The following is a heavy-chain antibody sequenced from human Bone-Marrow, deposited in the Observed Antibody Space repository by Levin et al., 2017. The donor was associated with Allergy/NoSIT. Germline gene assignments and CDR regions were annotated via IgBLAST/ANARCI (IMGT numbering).Heavy chain of an antibody. D-gene: IGHD3-10*01. V-gene: IGHV3-30-3*01. CDR3: ASPDDYGSGSYYFY. CDR1: GFTFSSYA. CDR2: ISYDGSNK. J-gene: IGHJ4*02. Sequence: SCAASGFTFSSYAMHWVRQAPGKGLEWVAVISYDGSNKYYADSVKGRFTISRDNSKNTLYLQMNSLRAEDTAVYYCASPDDYGSGSYYFYWGQGTLVTVSS.